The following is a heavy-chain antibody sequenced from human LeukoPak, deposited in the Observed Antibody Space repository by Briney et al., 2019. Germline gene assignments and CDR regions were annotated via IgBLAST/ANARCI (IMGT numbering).Heavy chain of an antibody. D-gene: IGHD3-16*02. CDR2: ISGNGGRT. CDR1: GFTFSSYV. Sequence: PGGSLRLSCVASGFTFSSYVMNWVRRAPGKGLEWVSAISGNGGRTYYADSVKGRFTISRDNAKTTLSLQMNSLRAQDTAVYYCAKGIELSLTYFVHWGQGPLVSASS. J-gene: IGHJ4*02. V-gene: IGHV3-23*01. CDR3: AKGIELSLTYFVH.